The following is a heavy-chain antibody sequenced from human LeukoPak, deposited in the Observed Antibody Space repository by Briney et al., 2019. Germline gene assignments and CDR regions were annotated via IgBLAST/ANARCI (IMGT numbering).Heavy chain of an antibody. D-gene: IGHD2-15*01. Sequence: GGSLRLSCAASGFTFSSYAMHWVRQAPGKGLDWVAVISYDGSNKYYADSVKGRFTISRDNSKNTLYLQMNSLRAEDTAVYYCARDKGSSGVVAAKGFDPWGQGTLVTASS. V-gene: IGHV3-30-3*01. CDR1: GFTFSSYA. CDR2: ISYDGSNK. J-gene: IGHJ5*02. CDR3: ARDKGSSGVVAAKGFDP.